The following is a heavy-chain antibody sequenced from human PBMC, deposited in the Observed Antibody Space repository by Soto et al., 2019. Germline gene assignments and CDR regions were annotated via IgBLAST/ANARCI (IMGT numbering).Heavy chain of an antibody. CDR1: GYTFTSYG. J-gene: IGHJ6*02. D-gene: IGHD2-2*01. Sequence: ASVKVSCKASGYTFTSYGISWVRQAPGQGLEWMGWISAYNGNTNYAQKLQGRVTMTTDTSTSTAYMELRSLRSDDTAVYYCARDCSSTSCSTIYYYYYGMDVWGQGTTVTVSS. CDR2: ISAYNGNT. CDR3: ARDCSSTSCSTIYYYYYGMDV. V-gene: IGHV1-18*01.